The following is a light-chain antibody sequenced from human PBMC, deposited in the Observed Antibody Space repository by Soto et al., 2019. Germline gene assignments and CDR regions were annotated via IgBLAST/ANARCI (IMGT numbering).Light chain of an antibody. CDR1: SSDVGAYNR. Sequence: QSALTQPASVSGSPGQSITISCTGTSSDVGAYNRVSWYQQHSGKAPKLMIYEVSNRPSGVSNRFSGSKSGNTASLTISGLQDEDEADYYCLSYTTSSSYVFGTGTKLTVL. V-gene: IGLV2-14*01. CDR2: EVS. CDR3: LSYTTSSSYV. J-gene: IGLJ1*01.